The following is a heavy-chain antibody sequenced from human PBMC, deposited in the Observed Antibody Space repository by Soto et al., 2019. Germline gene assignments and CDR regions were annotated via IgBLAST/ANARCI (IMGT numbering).Heavy chain of an antibody. D-gene: IGHD4-4*01. Sequence: KTSETLSLTCTVSGGSISSGGYYWSWIRQHPGKGLEWIGYIYYSGSTYYNPSLKSRVTISVDTSKNQFSLKLSSVTAADTAVYYCARGDSNYPIDYWGQGTLVTVSS. V-gene: IGHV4-31*03. J-gene: IGHJ4*02. CDR2: IYYSGST. CDR1: GGSISSGGYY. CDR3: ARGDSNYPIDY.